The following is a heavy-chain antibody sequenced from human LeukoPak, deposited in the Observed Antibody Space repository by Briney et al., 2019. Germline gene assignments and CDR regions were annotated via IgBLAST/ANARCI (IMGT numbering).Heavy chain of an antibody. CDR3: ARAVAGFDY. CDR1: GFTFSTYS. J-gene: IGHJ4*02. V-gene: IGHV3-48*02. Sequence: GGSLRLSCAASGFTFSTYSMNWVRQAPGKGLEWVSYISSSRSSIYYADSVKGRFTISRDNAKNSLYLQMSSLRDEDTAVYYCARAVAGFDYWGQGTLVTVSS. D-gene: IGHD6-19*01. CDR2: ISSSRSSI.